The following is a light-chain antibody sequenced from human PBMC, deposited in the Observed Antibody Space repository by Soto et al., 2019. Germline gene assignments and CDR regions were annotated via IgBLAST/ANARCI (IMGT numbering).Light chain of an antibody. CDR2: EVS. CDR1: SSDVGSHNL. Sequence: QSALTQPASVSGSPGQSITISCTGTSSDVGSHNLVSWYQQHPGQAPTLMIYEVSKRPLGFSARVSASKAGNTASLTISGLQAEDEADYYCCSYGGSRAVFGGGTQLTVL. J-gene: IGLJ7*01. V-gene: IGLV2-23*02. CDR3: CSYGGSRAV.